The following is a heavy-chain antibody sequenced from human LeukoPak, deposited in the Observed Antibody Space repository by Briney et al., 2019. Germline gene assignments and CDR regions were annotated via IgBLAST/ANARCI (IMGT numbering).Heavy chain of an antibody. CDR2: ISHDGSNK. V-gene: IGHV3-30*04. CDR1: GFTFSRYA. D-gene: IGHD2-8*01. CDR3: ANKPTLECTHGVCVVIDY. Sequence: AGRSLRLSCAASGFTFSRYAMHWVRQAPGKGLEWVAVISHDGSNKYYRDSVKGRFTLSRDNSKSTLSLQMNSLRAEDTAVFFCANKPTLECTHGVCVVIDYWGQGTLVTVSS. J-gene: IGHJ4*02.